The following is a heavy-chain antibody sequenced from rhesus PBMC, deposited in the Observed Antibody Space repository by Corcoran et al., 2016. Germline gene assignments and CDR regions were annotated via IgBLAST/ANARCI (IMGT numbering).Heavy chain of an antibody. CDR2: INGYSGIP. V-gene: IGHV4-80*01. CDR1: GGSSRSYW. CDR3: TSPIRYRFDV. J-gene: IGHJ5-1*01. Sequence: QVQLQESGPGLVKPSETLSLTCAVSGGSSRSYWWNWIRQPPGKGLEWIGEINGYSGIPNYHPSLQRRVTISKDVSKNQFSLKLTSVTAADTAVYYCTSPIRYRFDVWGPGVLVSVSS.